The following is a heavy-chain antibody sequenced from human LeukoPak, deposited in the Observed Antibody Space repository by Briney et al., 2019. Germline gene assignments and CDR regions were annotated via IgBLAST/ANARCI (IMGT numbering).Heavy chain of an antibody. D-gene: IGHD3-22*01. V-gene: IGHV4-34*01. CDR2: INHSGTT. Sequence: SETLSLTCAVYGGSFSGYYWSWVRQPPGKGLEWIGEINHSGTTNYNPSLKSRLTISVDTAKNQFSLNLSSLTAADTAVYYCASNGPLLSDTSRYYFDSWGQGTLVTVSS. J-gene: IGHJ4*02. CDR1: GGSFSGYY. CDR3: ASNGPLLSDTSRYYFDS.